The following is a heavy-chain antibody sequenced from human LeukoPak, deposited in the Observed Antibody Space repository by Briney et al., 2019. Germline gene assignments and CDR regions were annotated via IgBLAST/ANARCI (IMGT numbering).Heavy chain of an antibody. V-gene: IGHV3-11*04. CDR3: AIQMTMIVVVPYFDY. Sequence: GGSLRLSCEASGFTFNDYYLAWIRQAPGKGLEWVSFISSNGATKYYADSVKGRFTISRGNAKNSLFLYMNSLRDDDTAVYYCAIQMTMIVVVPYFDYWGQGALVTVSS. J-gene: IGHJ4*02. CDR2: ISSNGATK. D-gene: IGHD3-22*01. CDR1: GFTFNDYY.